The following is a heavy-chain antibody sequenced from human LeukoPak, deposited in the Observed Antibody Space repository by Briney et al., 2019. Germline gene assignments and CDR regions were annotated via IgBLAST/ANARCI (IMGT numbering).Heavy chain of an antibody. D-gene: IGHD1-1*01. J-gene: IGHJ5*02. V-gene: IGHV1-69*05. CDR3: ARTYTPNSDYNWFDP. CDR2: IIPIFGTA. Sequence: GASVKVSCKASLGTFSSYAISWVRQAPGQGLGWMGGIIPIFGTANYAQKFQGRVTITTDESTSTAYMELSSLRSEDTAVYYCARTYTPNSDYNWFDPWGQGTLVTVSS. CDR1: LGTFSSYA.